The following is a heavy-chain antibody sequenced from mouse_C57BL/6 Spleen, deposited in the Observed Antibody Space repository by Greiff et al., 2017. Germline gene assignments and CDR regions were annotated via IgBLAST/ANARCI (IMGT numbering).Heavy chain of an antibody. V-gene: IGHV7-3*01. CDR3: ARYRDGTYARDD. CDR2: IRNKANGYTT. J-gene: IGHJ4*01. CDR1: GFTFTDYY. Sequence: EVQLVESGGGLVQPGGSLSLSCAASGFTFTDYYMSWVRQPPGKALEWLGFIRNKANGYTTEYSASVKGRFTISRDNSQSRLYLQMNALRAEDSATYYGARYRDGTYARDDWGQGTSVTVAS. D-gene: IGHD4-1*01.